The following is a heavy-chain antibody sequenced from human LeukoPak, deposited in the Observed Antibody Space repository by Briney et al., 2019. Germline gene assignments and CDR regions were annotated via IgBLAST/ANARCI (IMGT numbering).Heavy chain of an antibody. CDR3: AKVGYCSSTSCYPHDYYFDY. J-gene: IGHJ4*02. CDR2: IKLDVSET. Sequence: GGSLRLSCAASGFTFSSYWMTWVRQAPGKGLEWVANIKLDVSETYYVDSVRGRFTISRDNTKNSLYLQMNSLRAEDTAVYYCAKVGYCSSTSCYPHDYYFDYWGQGTLVTVSS. V-gene: IGHV3-7*03. CDR1: GFTFSSYW. D-gene: IGHD2-2*01.